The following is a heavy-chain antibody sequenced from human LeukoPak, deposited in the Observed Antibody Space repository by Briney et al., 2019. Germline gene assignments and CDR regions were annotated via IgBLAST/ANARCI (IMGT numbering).Heavy chain of an antibody. D-gene: IGHD1-7*01. CDR1: GGSISSYY. V-gene: IGHV4-34*01. J-gene: IGHJ3*02. Sequence: SETLSLTCTVSGGSISSYYWSWIRQPPGKGLEWIGEINHSGSTNYNPSLKSRVTISVDTSKNQFSLKLSSVTAADTAVYYCATYNWNYSPTRAPFDIWGQGTMVTVSS. CDR3: ATYNWNYSPTRAPFDI. CDR2: INHSGST.